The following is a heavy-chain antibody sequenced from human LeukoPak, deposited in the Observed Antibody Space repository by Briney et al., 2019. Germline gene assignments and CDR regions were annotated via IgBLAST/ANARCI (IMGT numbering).Heavy chain of an antibody. J-gene: IGHJ4*02. V-gene: IGHV3-30-3*01. D-gene: IGHD5-24*01. CDR2: ISYDGSNK. Sequence: GWSLRLSCAASGFTFSNYAMHWVRQTPGKGLEWVAFISYDGSNKHYADSVKGRFTISRDNSKNTLYLQMNSLRPEDTAVYYCARARFGYNRGPFDYWGQGILVTVSS. CDR1: GFTFSNYA. CDR3: ARARFGYNRGPFDY.